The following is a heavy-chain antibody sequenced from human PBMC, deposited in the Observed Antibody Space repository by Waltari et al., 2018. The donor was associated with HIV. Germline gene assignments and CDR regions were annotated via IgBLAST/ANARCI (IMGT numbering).Heavy chain of an antibody. Sequence: QVQLVQAGAEVKTPGASVQVSCQASGYTLPSYDLNWVQQATGQGLGWMGWMNPNRGNTGYAKKFQGRVTMTRNASITTAYMELSSLRSEDTAVYFCARGIPAGRYETLTGQDYWGQGTLVTVSS. V-gene: IGHV1-8*01. CDR3: ARGIPAGRYETLTGQDY. D-gene: IGHD3-9*01. J-gene: IGHJ4*02. CDR1: GYTLPSYD. CDR2: MNPNRGNT.